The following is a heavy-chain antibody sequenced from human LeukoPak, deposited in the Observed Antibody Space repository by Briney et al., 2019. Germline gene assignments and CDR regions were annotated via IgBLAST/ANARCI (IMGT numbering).Heavy chain of an antibody. CDR1: GGSISSSSYY. CDR2: IYYSGST. V-gene: IGHV4-39*01. Sequence: SSETLSLTCTVSGGSISSSSYYWGWIRQPPGKGLEWIGSIYYSGSTYYNPSLKSRVTISVDMSKNQFSLKLSSVTAADTAVYCCARQKQWLVRDYFDYWGQGTLVTVSS. CDR3: ARQKQWLVRDYFDY. D-gene: IGHD6-19*01. J-gene: IGHJ4*02.